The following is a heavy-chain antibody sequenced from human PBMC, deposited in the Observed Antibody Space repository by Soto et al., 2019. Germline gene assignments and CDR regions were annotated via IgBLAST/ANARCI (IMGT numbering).Heavy chain of an antibody. V-gene: IGHV3-33*01. D-gene: IGHD2-15*01. CDR3: VGRGSQNCGDY. CDR2: IWYDGNNK. CDR1: GFTFSSYG. J-gene: IGHJ4*02. Sequence: QVQLVESGGGVVQPGRSLRLSCAASGFTFSSYGRHWVRQAPGKGLEWVSSIWYDGNNKYYADSVKGRFTISRDNSRNTLFLQMNSLRAEDTALYYCVGRGSQNCGDYWGQGTQVTVSS.